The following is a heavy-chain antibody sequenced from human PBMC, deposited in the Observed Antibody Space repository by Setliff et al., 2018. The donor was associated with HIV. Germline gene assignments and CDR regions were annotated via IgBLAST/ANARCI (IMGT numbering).Heavy chain of an antibody. CDR1: GYSISSGYY. Sequence: SETLSLTCAVSGYSISSGYYWGWIRQPPGKGLEWIGSIYHSGSAYYNPSLKSRVTISVDTSKNQFSLKLSSVTAADTAVYYCARHSGGSFYNFWSGDYYYYGMDVWGQGTTVTVSS. CDR3: ARHSGGSFYNFWSGDYYYYGMDV. CDR2: IYHSGSA. V-gene: IGHV4-38-2*01. J-gene: IGHJ6*02. D-gene: IGHD3-3*01.